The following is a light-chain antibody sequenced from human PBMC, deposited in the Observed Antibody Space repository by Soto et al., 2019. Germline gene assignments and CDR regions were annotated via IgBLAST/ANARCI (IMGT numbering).Light chain of an antibody. J-gene: IGLJ1*01. CDR2: DVS. CDR1: SSDVGGYNY. Sequence: QSALTQPASVSGSPGQSITISCTGTSSDVGGYNYVSWYQQHPGKVPKLLISDVSYRPSGISDRFSGSKSGNAASLTISGLQAEDEADFYCCSYTSTTALYVFGTGTKVTVL. V-gene: IGLV2-14*01. CDR3: CSYTSTTALYV.